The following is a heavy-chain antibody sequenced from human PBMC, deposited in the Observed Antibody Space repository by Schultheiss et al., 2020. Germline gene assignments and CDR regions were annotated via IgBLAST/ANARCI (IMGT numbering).Heavy chain of an antibody. CDR1: GFTFSSYG. J-gene: IGHJ5*02. Sequence: GGSLRLSCAASGFTFSSYGMHWVRQAPGKGLEWVGLIRSKAHGETTEYAASVKGRFTISRDDSKNTLYLQMNSLKTEDTAVYYCTKYYGSGSYVNWFDPWGQGTLVTVSS. CDR3: TKYYGSGSYVNWFDP. D-gene: IGHD3-10*01. V-gene: IGHV3-15*01. CDR2: IRSKAHGETT.